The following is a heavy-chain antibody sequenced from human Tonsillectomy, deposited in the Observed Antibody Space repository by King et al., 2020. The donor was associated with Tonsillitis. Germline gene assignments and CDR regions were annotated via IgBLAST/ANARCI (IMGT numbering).Heavy chain of an antibody. V-gene: IGHV3-23*04. CDR2: LSGSGGST. J-gene: IGHJ3*02. Sequence: VQLVESGGGLVQPGGSLRLSCAASGFTFSGYAMSWVRQAPGKGLEWVSGLSGSGGSTYYAVSVKGRFTISRANAKNNLYLQMNSLRAEDTALYYCANDRAGSGTYFSSAFDIWGQGTVATVSS. CDR3: ANDRAGSGTYFSSAFDI. CDR1: GFTFSGYA. D-gene: IGHD1-26*01.